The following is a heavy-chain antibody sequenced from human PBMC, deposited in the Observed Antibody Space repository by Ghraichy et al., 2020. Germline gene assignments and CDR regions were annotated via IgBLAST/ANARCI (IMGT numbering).Heavy chain of an antibody. J-gene: IGHJ4*02. CDR2: IYYSGST. CDR3: ARRHRVTYYDFSFDF. D-gene: IGHD3-3*01. CDR1: AGSISSSGYY. Sequence: SETLSLTCTVSAGSISSSGYYWGWIRQPPGKGLEWIGTIYYSGSTYYNPYLKSRVTISVDTSKNQFSLQLSSVTAADTAVYYCARRHRVTYYDFSFDFWGQGILVTVSS. V-gene: IGHV4-39*01.